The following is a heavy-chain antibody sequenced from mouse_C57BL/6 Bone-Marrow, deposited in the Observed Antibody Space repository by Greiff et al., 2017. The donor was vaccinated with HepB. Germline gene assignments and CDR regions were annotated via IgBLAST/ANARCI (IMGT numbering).Heavy chain of an antibody. Sequence: EVKLVESGGGLVQPGGSLKLSCAASGFTFSDYYMYWVRQTPEKRLEWVAYISNGGGSTYYPDTVKGRFTISRDNAKNTLYLQMSRLKSEYTAMYYCARHGAGYYYAMDYWGQGTSVTVSS. CDR1: GFTFSDYY. J-gene: IGHJ4*01. V-gene: IGHV5-12*01. CDR2: ISNGGGST. CDR3: ARHGAGYYYAMDY.